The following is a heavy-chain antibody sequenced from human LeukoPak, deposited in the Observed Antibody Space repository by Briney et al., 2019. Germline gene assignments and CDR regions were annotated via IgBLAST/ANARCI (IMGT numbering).Heavy chain of an antibody. CDR2: VNPKSGNT. Sequence: ASVKVSCNASGYSFTSYDINWVRQAPGQGLEWMGWVNPKSGNTGYKQKFQARVTITRDTSISAAYMELSSLTSDDTAVYFCARGLPLGYCTYGVCYPPKHFDFWGQGTLVTVSS. J-gene: IGHJ4*02. D-gene: IGHD2-8*01. CDR1: GYSFTSYD. CDR3: ARGLPLGYCTYGVCYPPKHFDF. V-gene: IGHV1-8*03.